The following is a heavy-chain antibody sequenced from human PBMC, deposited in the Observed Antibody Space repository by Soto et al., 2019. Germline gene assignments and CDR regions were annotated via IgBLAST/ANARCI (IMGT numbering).Heavy chain of an antibody. V-gene: IGHV3-23*01. CDR1: GFTFSSYA. J-gene: IGHJ4*02. CDR3: AKDLGTGGYDFWSGYYFD. D-gene: IGHD3-3*01. CDR2: ISGSGGST. Sequence: GGSLRLSCAASGFTFSSYAMSWVRQAPGKGLEWVSAISGSGGSTYYADSVKGRFTISRDNSKNTLYLQMNSLRAEDTAVYYCAKDLGTGGYDFWSGYYFDWGQGTLVTVSS.